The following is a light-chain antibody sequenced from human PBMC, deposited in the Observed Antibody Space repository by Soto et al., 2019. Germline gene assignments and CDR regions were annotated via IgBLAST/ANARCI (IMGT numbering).Light chain of an antibody. CDR2: GVT. CDR3: SSYIPSTTTHWV. CDR1: SSDIGAFNY. Sequence: QSALTQPASVSGSPGQSITISCTGSSSDIGAFNYVAWYQQHPGKAPKLIIHGVTNRPSGVSSRFSGSKSDYTASLTISGLQAEDEADYYCSSYIPSTTTHWVFGGGTKLTVL. J-gene: IGLJ3*02. V-gene: IGLV2-14*01.